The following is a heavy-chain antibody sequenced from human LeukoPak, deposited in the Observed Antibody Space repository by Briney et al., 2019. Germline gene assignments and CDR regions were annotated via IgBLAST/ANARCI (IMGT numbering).Heavy chain of an antibody. CDR3: ARGVGTIAAAGRNYFDY. V-gene: IGHV4-59*12. D-gene: IGHD6-13*01. Sequence: SETLSLTCTVSGGSISSYYWSWIRQPPGKGLEWIGYTYSSGSTNYNPSLKSRVTISVDTSKNQFSLKLSSVTAADTAVYYCARGVGTIAAAGRNYFDYWGQGTLVTVSS. CDR1: GGSISSYY. CDR2: TYSSGST. J-gene: IGHJ4*02.